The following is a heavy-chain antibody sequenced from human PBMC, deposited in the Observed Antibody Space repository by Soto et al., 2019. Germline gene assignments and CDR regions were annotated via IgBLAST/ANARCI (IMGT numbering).Heavy chain of an antibody. CDR1: GFTFSNAW. J-gene: IGHJ4*02. V-gene: IGHV3-15*01. D-gene: IGHD3-16*01. CDR3: TTDWWGGDYFDY. CDR2: IKSKTDGGTT. Sequence: PGGSLRLSCAASGFTFSNAWMSWVRQAPGKGLEWVGRIKSKTDGGTTDYAAPVKGRFTISRDDSKNTLYLQMNSLKTEDTAVYYCTTDWWGGDYFDYWGQGTLVTVSS.